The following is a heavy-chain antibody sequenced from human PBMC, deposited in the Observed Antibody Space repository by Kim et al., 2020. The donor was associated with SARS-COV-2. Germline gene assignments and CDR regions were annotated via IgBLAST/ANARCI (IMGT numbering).Heavy chain of an antibody. CDR2: IWYDGSNK. CDR1: GFTFSSYG. Sequence: GGSLRLSCAASGFTFSSYGMHWVRQAPGKGLEWVAVIWYDGSNKYYADSVKGRFTISRDNSKNTLYLQMNSLRAEDTAVYYCAREYGSGSYGLRFAFDIWGQGTMVTVSS. CDR3: AREYGSGSYGLRFAFDI. V-gene: IGHV3-33*01. J-gene: IGHJ3*02. D-gene: IGHD3-10*01.